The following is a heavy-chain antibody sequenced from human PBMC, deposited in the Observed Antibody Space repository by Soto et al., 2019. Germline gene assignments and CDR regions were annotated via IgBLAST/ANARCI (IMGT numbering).Heavy chain of an antibody. Sequence: SETLSLTCTVIGDSVSSNNYYWSWIRQRPGKGLEWIGYIHYSGDSYDNPSLTSRITMSMDVSKNQFSLNLRSVTAADTAIYYCARDVNDSSGSQGFDYWGQGTLVTV. V-gene: IGHV4-31*03. CDR3: ARDVNDSSGSQGFDY. CDR1: GDSVSSNNYY. J-gene: IGHJ4*02. CDR2: IHYSGDS. D-gene: IGHD3-22*01.